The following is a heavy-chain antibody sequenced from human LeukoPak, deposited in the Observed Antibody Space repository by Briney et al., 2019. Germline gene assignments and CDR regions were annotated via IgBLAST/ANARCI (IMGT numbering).Heavy chain of an antibody. CDR2: IYYSGST. D-gene: IGHD3-9*01. CDR1: GGSISSGGYY. J-gene: IGHJ4*02. Sequence: SETLSLTCTVSGGSISSGGYYWSWIRQHPGKGLEWIGHIYYSGSTYYNPSLKSRVTISVDTSKNQFSLKLSSVTAADTAVYYCARDRVYDILTGYSDMTDYWGQGTLVTVSS. CDR3: ARDRVYDILTGYSDMTDY. V-gene: IGHV4-31*03.